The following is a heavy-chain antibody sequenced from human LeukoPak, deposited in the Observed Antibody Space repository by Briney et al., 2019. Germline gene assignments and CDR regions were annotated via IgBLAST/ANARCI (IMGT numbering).Heavy chain of an antibody. D-gene: IGHD3-22*01. Sequence: GGSLRLSCATSGFIFSSFAMHWVRQAPGTGLEWLTLISDDGNDQYYIDSVRGRFTISRDNSNSTLYLQMNSLRPEDSAVYYCAKDWGQDSSGYSYLVLDSWGQGTLVTVSS. CDR1: GFIFSSFA. CDR2: ISDDGNDQ. CDR3: AKDWGQDSSGYSYLVLDS. J-gene: IGHJ4*02. V-gene: IGHV3-30*02.